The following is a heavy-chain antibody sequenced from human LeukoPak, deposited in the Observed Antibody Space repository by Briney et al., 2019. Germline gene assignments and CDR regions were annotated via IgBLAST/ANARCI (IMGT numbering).Heavy chain of an antibody. D-gene: IGHD1-26*01. J-gene: IGHJ4*02. CDR1: GGSISSYY. V-gene: IGHV4-4*07. CDR3: ARDFFVGATGLYYFDY. CDR2: IYTSGST. Sequence: PSETLSLTCTVSGGSISSYYWSWIRQPAGKGLEWIGRIYTSGSTKYNPSLKSRVTMSVDTSKNQVSLKLSSVTAADTAVYYCARDFFVGATGLYYFDYWGQGTLVTVSS.